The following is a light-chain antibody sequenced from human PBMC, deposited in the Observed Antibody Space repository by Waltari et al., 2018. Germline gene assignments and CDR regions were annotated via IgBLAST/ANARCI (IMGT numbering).Light chain of an antibody. V-gene: IGKV1-5*03. CDR3: QQYEAFPVT. CDR2: KAS. CDR1: QSVNWG. Sequence: TWRASQSVNWGLGWYQQKPGKVPKLLIYKASALQNGVAARFSGGGSGTEYTLTISNLQPDDSSTYYCQQYEAFPVTFGHGTKVEIK. J-gene: IGKJ1*01.